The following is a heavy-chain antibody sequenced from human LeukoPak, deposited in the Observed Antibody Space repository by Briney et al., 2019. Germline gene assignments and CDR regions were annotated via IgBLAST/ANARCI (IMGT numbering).Heavy chain of an antibody. CDR3: ARDPGRAYCGGDCYDWFDP. J-gene: IGHJ5*02. D-gene: IGHD2-21*01. CDR2: ISAYNGNT. CDR1: GYTFNNYD. Sequence: GASVKVSCKASGYTFNNYDINWVRQAPGQGLEWMGWISAYNGNTNYAQKLQGRVTMITDTSTSTAYMELRSLRSDDTAVYYCARDPGRAYCGGDCYDWFDPWGQGTLVTVSS. V-gene: IGHV1-18*01.